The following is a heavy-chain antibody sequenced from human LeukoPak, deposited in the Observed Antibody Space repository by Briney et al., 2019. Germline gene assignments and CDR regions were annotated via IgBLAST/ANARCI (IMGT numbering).Heavy chain of an antibody. CDR1: GFAVSSND. CDR2: IYVGGRT. J-gene: IGHJ4*02. Sequence: GESLRLSCAASGFAVSSNDMSWVRQAPGKGLKWVSTIYVGGRTYYADSVKGRFTISRDDSKNMVYLQMNSLRAEDTATYFCARDLGDGEFDSWGRGTLVTVSS. D-gene: IGHD3-10*01. V-gene: IGHV3-53*01. CDR3: ARDLGDGEFDS.